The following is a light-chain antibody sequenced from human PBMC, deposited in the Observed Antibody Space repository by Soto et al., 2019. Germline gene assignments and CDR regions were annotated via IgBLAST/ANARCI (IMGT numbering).Light chain of an antibody. J-gene: IGKJ1*01. CDR1: QSISTW. Sequence: DIQMTQSPSTLSASVGDRVTITCRASQSISTWLAWYQQKPGKAPKLLIYDASSLESGVPSRFSGSVSGTDFTLTISSLQPGDFATYYCQQSYSDPRTFGQGTKVDIK. CDR3: QQSYSDPRT. CDR2: DAS. V-gene: IGKV1-5*01.